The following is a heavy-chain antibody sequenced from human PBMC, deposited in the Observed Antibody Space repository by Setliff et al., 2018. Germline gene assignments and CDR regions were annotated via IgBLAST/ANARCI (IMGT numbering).Heavy chain of an antibody. V-gene: IGHV4-30-4*01. CDR2: IYYSGST. CDR3: ARSEMATTSFDI. D-gene: IGHD1-1*01. Sequence: SETLSLTCTVSGDSISIDDYYWSWIRQPPGKGLEWIGYIYYSGSTYYNPSLKSRVTISVDTSKNQLSLKLSSVTAADTAVYFCARSEMATTSFDIWGQGTMVTVSS. CDR1: GDSISIDDYY. J-gene: IGHJ3*02.